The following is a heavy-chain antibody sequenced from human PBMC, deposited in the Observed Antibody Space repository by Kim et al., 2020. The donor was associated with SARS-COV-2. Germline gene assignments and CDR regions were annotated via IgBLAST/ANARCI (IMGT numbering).Heavy chain of an antibody. J-gene: IGHJ4*01. D-gene: IGHD6-19*01. Sequence: YADSVRGRFTSSRDNSKNILYLQMDILGAEDTALYYCAKRYRSGWSHFDYWGHGTLVTVSS. V-gene: IGHV3-23*01. CDR3: AKRYRSGWSHFDY.